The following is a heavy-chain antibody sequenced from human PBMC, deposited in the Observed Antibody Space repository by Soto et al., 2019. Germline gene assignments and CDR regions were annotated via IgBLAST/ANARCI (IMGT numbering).Heavy chain of an antibody. D-gene: IGHD6-13*01. J-gene: IGHJ3*02. CDR1: GFTFSSYT. V-gene: IGHV3-21*01. CDR2: ISTGGSDI. Sequence: EVQLVESGGGLVKPGGSLRLSCVASGFTFSSYTMSWVRQAPGKGLEWVSSISTGGSDIYYADSLKGRFTISRDNAKNSLYVQMDALRVEDTAVYYCARDRRDSSSWYAFDMWGQGTMVTGSS. CDR3: ARDRRDSSSWYAFDM.